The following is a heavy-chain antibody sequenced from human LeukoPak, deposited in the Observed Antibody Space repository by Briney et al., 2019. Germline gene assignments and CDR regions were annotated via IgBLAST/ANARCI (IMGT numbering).Heavy chain of an antibody. CDR1: GGSISSSSYY. V-gene: IGHV4-39*02. CDR2: IYYSGGT. CDR3: ARDPYDFWSGYRNY. J-gene: IGHJ4*02. Sequence: SETLSLTCTVSGGSISSSSYYWGWIRQPPGKGLEWIGSIYYSGGTYYNPSLKSRVTISVDTSKNQFSLKLSSVTAADTAVYYCARDPYDFWSGYRNYWGQGTLVTVSS. D-gene: IGHD3-3*01.